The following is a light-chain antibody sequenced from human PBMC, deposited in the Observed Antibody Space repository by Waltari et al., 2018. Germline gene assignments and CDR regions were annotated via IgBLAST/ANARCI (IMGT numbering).Light chain of an antibody. CDR3: AGWDDSLNGHIV. V-gene: IGLV1-47*01. CDR2: MND. CDR1: SSNIGPNY. J-gene: IGLJ2*01. Sequence: QSVLTQPPSASGTPGQTVTISCSVRSSNIGPNYVSWYQQLPGTAPKLLIYMNDQRPSGVPDRFSGSRSGTSASLAISRLRSEDQANYYCAGWDDSLNGHIVFGGGTKLTVL.